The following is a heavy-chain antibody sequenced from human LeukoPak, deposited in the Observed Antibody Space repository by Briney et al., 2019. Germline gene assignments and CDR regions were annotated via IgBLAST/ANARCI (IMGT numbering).Heavy chain of an antibody. Sequence: ASVKVSCKVSGYTLTELSMHWVRQAPGTGLEWMGGFDPEDGETIYAQKFQGRVTMTEDTSTDTAYMELSSLRSEDTAVYYCATGGYGGKSYPFDYWGQGTLVTVSS. CDR1: GYTLTELS. D-gene: IGHD4-23*01. CDR2: FDPEDGET. CDR3: ATGGYGGKSYPFDY. V-gene: IGHV1-24*01. J-gene: IGHJ4*02.